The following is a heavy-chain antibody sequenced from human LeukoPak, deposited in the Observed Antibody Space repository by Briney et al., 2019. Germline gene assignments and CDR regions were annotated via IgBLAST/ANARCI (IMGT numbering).Heavy chain of an antibody. CDR1: GSTFSTYW. D-gene: IGHD3-16*01. CDR3: ARTVTYAYIY. V-gene: IGHV3-7*01. CDR2: IKPDGSEE. Sequence: PGGSLRLSCAASGSTFSTYWMSWVRQALGKGLEWVANIKPDGSEENYVDSVKGRFTISRDNAKNSLYLQMGTLRAEDTAVYYCARTVTYAYIYWGQGTLVTVSP. J-gene: IGHJ4*02.